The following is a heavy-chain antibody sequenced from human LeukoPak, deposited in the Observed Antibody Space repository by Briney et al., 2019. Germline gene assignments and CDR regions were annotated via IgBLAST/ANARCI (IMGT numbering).Heavy chain of an antibody. J-gene: IGHJ4*02. CDR1: GFAFNFYA. CDR2: IRSKVNRFAT. V-gene: IGHV3-73*01. D-gene: IGHD1-26*01. Sequence: GGSLRLSCTASGFAFNFYAMTWVRQASGKGLEWVGRIRSKVNRFATEYAASVKGRFTISRDDSKNTAYLQMNSLKTEDTAVYYCTRHAYSGTYPFDSWGQGTLVTVSS. CDR3: TRHAYSGTYPFDS.